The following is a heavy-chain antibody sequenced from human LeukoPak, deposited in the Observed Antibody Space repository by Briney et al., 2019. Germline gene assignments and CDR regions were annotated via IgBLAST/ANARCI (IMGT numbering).Heavy chain of an antibody. CDR3: ARDRAPWIQLWFDY. J-gene: IGHJ4*02. D-gene: IGHD5-18*01. Sequence: GGSLRLSCAASGFTFSSYSMNWVRQAPGQGLEWVSSISSSSSYIYYADSVKGRFTISRDNAKNSLYLQMNSLRAEDTAVYYCARDRAPWIQLWFDYWGQGTLVTVSS. V-gene: IGHV3-21*01. CDR1: GFTFSSYS. CDR2: ISSSSSYI.